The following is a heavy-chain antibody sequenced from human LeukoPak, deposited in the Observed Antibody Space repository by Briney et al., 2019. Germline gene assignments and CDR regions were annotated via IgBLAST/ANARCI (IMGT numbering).Heavy chain of an antibody. J-gene: IGHJ5*02. CDR1: GGTLSNFA. D-gene: IGHD2-2*01. Sequence: SVKVSCRASGGTLSNFAISWVRQAPGQGLEWMGGIIPFSGTPDYAQKFQGRVTITADDSANTVYMELSSLRSEDTAVYYCARDPPRPEYHWFDPWGQGTQVTVSS. CDR2: IIPFSGTP. CDR3: ARDPPRPEYHWFDP. V-gene: IGHV1-69*13.